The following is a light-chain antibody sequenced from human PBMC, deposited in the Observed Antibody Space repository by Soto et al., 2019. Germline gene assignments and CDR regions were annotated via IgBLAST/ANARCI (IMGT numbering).Light chain of an antibody. J-gene: IGKJ1*01. CDR2: GAS. CDR1: QSVSSSY. Sequence: EIVFTQGPGTLSLSPGERATLTCRASQSVSSSYLAWSQQKPGQAPRLLIYGASSRATGIPDRFSGSGSRTDFTLTISRLEPEDFALYYCQQYRSSPTFGQGTKVDIK. CDR3: QQYRSSPT. V-gene: IGKV3-20*01.